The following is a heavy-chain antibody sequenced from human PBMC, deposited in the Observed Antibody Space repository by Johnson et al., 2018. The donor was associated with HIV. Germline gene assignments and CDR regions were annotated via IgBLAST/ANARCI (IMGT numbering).Heavy chain of an antibody. CDR3: ARGEGAFDI. Sequence: VQLVESGGGVVRPGGSLRLSCAASGFTFDDNAMTWVRQVPGKGLEWVSTINWSGGSTTYADSVKGRFTISRDNAKNSLYVQMNRLRAEDTALYYCARGEGAFDIWGQGTMVTV. J-gene: IGHJ3*02. CDR2: INWSGGST. V-gene: IGHV3-20*04. CDR1: GFTFDDNA.